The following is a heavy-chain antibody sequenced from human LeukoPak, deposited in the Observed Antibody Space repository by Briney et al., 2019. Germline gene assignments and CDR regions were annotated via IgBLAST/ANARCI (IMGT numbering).Heavy chain of an antibody. D-gene: IGHD1-26*01. CDR3: AKGGVPYYYGMDV. CDR1: GFTFSSYA. J-gene: IGHJ6*02. V-gene: IGHV3-23*01. CDR2: ISGSGGST. Sequence: GGSLRLSCAASGFTFSSYAMSWVRQAPGKGLEWVSAISGSGGSTYYADSVKGRFTISRDNAKNSLYLQMNSLRAEDTALYYCAKGGVPYYYGMDVWGQGTTVTVSS.